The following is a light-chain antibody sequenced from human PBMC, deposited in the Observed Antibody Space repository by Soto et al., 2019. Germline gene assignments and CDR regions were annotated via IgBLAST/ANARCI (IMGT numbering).Light chain of an antibody. CDR3: QQYNSYPPT. Sequence: DIQMTHYPSTLSASVGDRVTITCRASQSISSWLAWYQQKPGKAPKLLIYDASSLESGVPSRFSGSGSGTEFTVTISSLQPDDFATYYCQQYNSYPPTFGGGTKVEIK. CDR2: DAS. J-gene: IGKJ4*01. V-gene: IGKV1-5*01. CDR1: QSISSW.